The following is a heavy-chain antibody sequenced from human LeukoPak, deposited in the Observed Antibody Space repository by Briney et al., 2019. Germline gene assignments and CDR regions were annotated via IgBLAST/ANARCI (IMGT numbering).Heavy chain of an antibody. V-gene: IGHV1-24*01. D-gene: IGHD3-16*02. CDR3: TRAFVFTFGGVIDRYSFDY. J-gene: IGHJ4*02. Sequence: ASVKVSCKVSGYTLTELSMHWVRQAPGKGLEWMGGFDPEDGETIYAQKFQGRVTMTEDTSTDTAYMELSSLRSEDTAVYYCTRAFVFTFGGVIDRYSFDYWGQGTLVTVSS. CDR2: FDPEDGET. CDR1: GYTLTELS.